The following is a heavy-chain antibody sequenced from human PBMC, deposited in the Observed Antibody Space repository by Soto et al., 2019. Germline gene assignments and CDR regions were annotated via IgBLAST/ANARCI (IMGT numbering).Heavy chain of an antibody. J-gene: IGHJ4*02. CDR2: ISQTGSVI. Sequence: GGSLRLSCAASGFNFRIYTMNWVRQAPGKGLEWVSSISQTGSVIFYADSVEGRFTISRDNAKNSVFLQMNSLNAEDTAFYYCAKDRQWELRPESHFDYWGQGTLVTVSS. CDR1: GFNFRIYT. CDR3: AKDRQWELRPESHFDY. V-gene: IGHV3-21*01. D-gene: IGHD1-26*01.